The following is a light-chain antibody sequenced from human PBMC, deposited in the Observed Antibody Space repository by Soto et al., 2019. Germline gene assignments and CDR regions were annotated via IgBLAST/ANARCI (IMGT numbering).Light chain of an antibody. Sequence: EFVLTQSPATLSLSKGERYTISFRASQSVSRYLAWYQQKPGQAPRLLIYGAFSRATGIPDRFSGSGSGTDFNLTISRLEPEDFAVYYCQKYGSSPLTCGGGHTGDIK. CDR2: GAF. CDR1: QSVSRY. J-gene: IGKJ4*01. V-gene: IGKV3-20*01. CDR3: QKYGSSPLT.